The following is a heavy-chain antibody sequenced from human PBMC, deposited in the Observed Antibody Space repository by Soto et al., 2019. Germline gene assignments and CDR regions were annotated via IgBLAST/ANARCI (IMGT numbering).Heavy chain of an antibody. Sequence: SETLSLTCAVYGGSFSGYYWSWIRQPPGKGLEWIGEINHSGSTNYNPSLKSRVTISVDTSKNQFSLKLSSVTAADTAVYYCARGSVDMVRGVIPWFDPWGKGTLVTV. CDR1: GGSFSGYY. J-gene: IGHJ5*02. V-gene: IGHV4-34*01. D-gene: IGHD3-10*01. CDR3: ARGSVDMVRGVIPWFDP. CDR2: INHSGST.